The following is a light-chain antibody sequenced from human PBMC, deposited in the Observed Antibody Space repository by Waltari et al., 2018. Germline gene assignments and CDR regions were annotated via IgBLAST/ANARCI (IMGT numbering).Light chain of an antibody. CDR2: GSS. CDR3: QHYVRLPAT. CDR1: QSVSRS. Sequence: EIVLTQSPGTLSLLPGERATLSCRASQSVSRSLAWYQQKPGQAPRLLIYGSSSSATGIPDRFIGSGSAAYVSLTINRLEPEDFAVYYCQHYVRLPATCGQGTKVDIK. V-gene: IGKV3-20*01. J-gene: IGKJ1*01.